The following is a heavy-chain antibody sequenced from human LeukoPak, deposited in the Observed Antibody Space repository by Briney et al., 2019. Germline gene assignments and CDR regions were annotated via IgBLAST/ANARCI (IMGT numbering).Heavy chain of an antibody. V-gene: IGHV1-69*04. D-gene: IGHD3-10*01. CDR2: IIPILGIA. CDR3: ARVCHRGVDYYYGMDV. CDR1: GGTFSSYA. J-gene: IGHJ6*02. Sequence: SVEVSCKASGGTFSSYAISWVRQAPGQGLEWMGRIIPILGIANYAQKFQGRVTITADKSTSTAYMELSSLRSEDTAVYYCARVCHRGVDYYYGMDVWGQGTTVTVSS.